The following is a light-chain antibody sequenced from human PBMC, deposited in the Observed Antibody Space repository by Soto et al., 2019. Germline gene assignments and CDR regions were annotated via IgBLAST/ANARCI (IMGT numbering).Light chain of an antibody. J-gene: IGKJ5*01. V-gene: IGKV1-27*01. Sequence: DIQMTQSPSSLSASVGDRVTITCRASQGIYNYLAWYQQKPGKAPKLLIYAASTLEAGVPSRFSGSGSGTDFTLTISSLKPEDFATYYCHKYNSALLTFGQGTRLEIK. CDR3: HKYNSALLT. CDR2: AAS. CDR1: QGIYNY.